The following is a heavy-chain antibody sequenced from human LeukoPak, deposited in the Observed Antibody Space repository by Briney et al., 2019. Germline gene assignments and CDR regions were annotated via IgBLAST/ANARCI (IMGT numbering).Heavy chain of an antibody. CDR1: GFTFSIYG. V-gene: IGHV3-74*01. CDR3: VRVDGGY. J-gene: IGHJ4*02. CDR2: INSDGSTT. Sequence: GGSLTLSCAASGFTFSIYGVQCVRQGPGQVLVWVSRINSDGSTTNYADSVKGRFTISRDNAKNTLYLQMNSLRAEDTAVYYCVRVDGGYWGQGTLVTVSS. D-gene: IGHD3-16*01.